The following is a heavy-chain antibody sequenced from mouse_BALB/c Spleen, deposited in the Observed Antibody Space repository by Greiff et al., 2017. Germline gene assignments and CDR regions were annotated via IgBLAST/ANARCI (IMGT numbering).Heavy chain of an antibody. CDR2: IYPGDGDT. CDR3: ARGNGNYAYYAMDY. J-gene: IGHJ4*01. D-gene: IGHD2-1*01. CDR1: GYAFSSYW. Sequence: VKLVESGAELVRPGSSVKISCKASGYAFSSYWMNWVKQRPGQGLEWIGQIYPGDGDTNYNGKFKGKATLTADKSSSTAYMQLSSLTSEDSAVYFCARGNGNYAYYAMDYWGQGTSVTVSS. V-gene: IGHV1-80*01.